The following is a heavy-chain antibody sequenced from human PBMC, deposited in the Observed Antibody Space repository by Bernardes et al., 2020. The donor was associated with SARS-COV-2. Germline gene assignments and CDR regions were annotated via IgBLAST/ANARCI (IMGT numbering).Heavy chain of an antibody. CDR2: VYYTGTT. V-gene: IGHV4-39*01. J-gene: IGHJ4*02. CDR1: GGSITKSSYY. CDR3: ANLDTSYYFDH. Sequence: SESLSLTCTVSGGSITKSSYYWGWLRQPPGKGLELLGNVYYTGTTYYNTALKSRVTITLDTSKNQFSLKLTSVTAADTAVYYCANLDTSYYFDHWGQGTLVTVSS. D-gene: IGHD1-26*01.